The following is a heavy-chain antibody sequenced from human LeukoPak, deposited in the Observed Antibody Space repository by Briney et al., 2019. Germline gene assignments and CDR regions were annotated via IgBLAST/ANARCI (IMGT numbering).Heavy chain of an antibody. J-gene: IGHJ3*02. CDR1: GFTFSNAW. CDR3: ARVWGAGAFDI. CDR2: ISSSSSYI. Sequence: GGSLRLSCAASGFTFSNAWMSWVRQAPGKGLEWVSSISSSSSYIYYADSVKGRFTISRDNAKNSLYLQMNSLRAEDTAVYYCARVWGAGAFDIWGQGTMVTVSS. D-gene: IGHD3-16*01. V-gene: IGHV3-21*01.